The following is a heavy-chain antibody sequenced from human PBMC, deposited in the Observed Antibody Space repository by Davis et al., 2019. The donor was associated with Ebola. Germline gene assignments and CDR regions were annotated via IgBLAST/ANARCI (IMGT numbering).Heavy chain of an antibody. D-gene: IGHD1-1*01. CDR3: ARAQFPTTSDH. Sequence: ASVKVSCKASGYTFTNYGITWVRQAPGEGLEWMGWINPHNGNTNYAQNVQGRVTMTTDTSTSTAYMEVGSLRSDDTAVYYCARAQFPTTSDHWGQGTLVTVSS. CDR1: GYTFTNYG. V-gene: IGHV1-18*04. CDR2: INPHNGNT. J-gene: IGHJ4*02.